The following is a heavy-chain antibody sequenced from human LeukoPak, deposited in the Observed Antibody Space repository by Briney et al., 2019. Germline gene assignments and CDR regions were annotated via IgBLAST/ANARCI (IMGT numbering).Heavy chain of an antibody. CDR2: ISGGGGGT. Sequence: GRSLRLSCAASGFTFSSYAMNWVRQAPGKGLEWVSAISGGGGGTYYADSVKGRFTISRDNSKNTLYLQMNSLRAEDTAVYYCAKKVGGVYAFDIWGQGTMVTVSS. V-gene: IGHV3-23*01. CDR1: GFTFSSYA. CDR3: AKKVGGVYAFDI. D-gene: IGHD3-16*01. J-gene: IGHJ3*02.